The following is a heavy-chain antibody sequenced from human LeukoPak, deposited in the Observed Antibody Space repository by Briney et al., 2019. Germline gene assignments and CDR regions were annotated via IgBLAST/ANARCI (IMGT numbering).Heavy chain of an antibody. CDR2: IVVGSGNT. V-gene: IGHV1-58*01. D-gene: IGHD2-15*01. J-gene: IGHJ6*04. CDR1: GFTFTSSA. CDR3: AADPGYSPFYYYYYGMDV. Sequence: GTSVKVSCKASGFTFTSSAVQWVRQARGQRLEWIGWIVVGSGNTNYAQKFQERATITRDMSTSTAYMELSSLRSEDTAVYYCAADPGYSPFYYYYYGMDVWGKGTTVTVSS.